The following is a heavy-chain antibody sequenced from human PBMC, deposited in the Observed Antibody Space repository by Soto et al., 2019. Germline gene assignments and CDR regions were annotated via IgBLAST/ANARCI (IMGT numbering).Heavy chain of an antibody. V-gene: IGHV3-23*01. J-gene: IGHJ6*02. CDR1: GFTFSSYA. CDR2: ISGSGGST. CDR3: AKDLSSSWFYYYYGMDV. Sequence: GGSLRLSCAASGFTFSSYAMSWVRQAPGKGLEWVSAISGSGGSTYYADSVKGRFTISRDNSKNTLYLQMNSLRAEDTAVYYCAKDLSSSWFYYYYGMDVWGQGTTVTVSS. D-gene: IGHD6-13*01.